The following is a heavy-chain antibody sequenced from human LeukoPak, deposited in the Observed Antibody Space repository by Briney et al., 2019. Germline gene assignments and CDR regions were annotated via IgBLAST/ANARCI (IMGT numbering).Heavy chain of an antibody. D-gene: IGHD1-1*01. CDR2: IYYSGST. CDR1: GGSISSGDYY. CDR3: ASGMPRAYFQH. Sequence: PSQTLSLTCTVSGGSISSGDYYWGSIRQPPGKGLEWIGSIYYSGSTYYNPSLKSRVTISVDTSKNQFSLKLSSVTAADTAVYYCASGMPRAYFQHWGQGTLVTVSS. J-gene: IGHJ1*01. V-gene: IGHV4-39*01.